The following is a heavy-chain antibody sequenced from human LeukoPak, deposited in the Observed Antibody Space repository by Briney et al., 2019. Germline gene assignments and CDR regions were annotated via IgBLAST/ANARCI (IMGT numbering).Heavy chain of an antibody. CDR2: ISSSSSYT. CDR3: ARANARPASYYGMDV. J-gene: IGHJ6*02. CDR1: GFTVSDYY. Sequence: PGGSLRLSCAASGFTVSDYYMSWIRQAPGKGLEWVSYISSSSSYTNYADSVKGRFTISRDNAKNSLYLQMNSLRAEDTAVYYCARANARPASYYGMDVWGQGTTVTVSS. D-gene: IGHD2-2*01. V-gene: IGHV3-11*05.